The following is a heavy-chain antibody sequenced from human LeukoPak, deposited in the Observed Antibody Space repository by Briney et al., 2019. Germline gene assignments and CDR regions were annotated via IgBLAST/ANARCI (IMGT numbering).Heavy chain of an antibody. J-gene: IGHJ6*02. Sequence: PSETLSLTCTVSGGSISSYYWSWIRQPPGKGLEWIGEINHSGSTNYNPSLKSRVTISVDTSKNQFSLKLSSVTAADTAVYYCARGRAGYYGMDVWGQGTTVTVSS. CDR2: INHSGST. CDR3: ARGRAGYYGMDV. CDR1: GGSISSYY. V-gene: IGHV4-34*01.